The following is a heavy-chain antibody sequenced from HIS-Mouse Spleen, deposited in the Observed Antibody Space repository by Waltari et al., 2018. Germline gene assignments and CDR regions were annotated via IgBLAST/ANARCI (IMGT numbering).Heavy chain of an antibody. D-gene: IGHD6-6*01. J-gene: IGHJ3*02. Sequence: QVQLVQSGAEVKKPGASVKVSCKASGYTFTSYYMHWVRQAPGQGLEWMGISNPSGGSTRYAQKFQGRVTMTRDTSTSTVYMELSSLRSEDTAVYYCARDSSSSGAFDIWGQGTMVTVSS. CDR2: SNPSGGST. CDR1: GYTFTSYY. V-gene: IGHV1-46*03. CDR3: ARDSSSSGAFDI.